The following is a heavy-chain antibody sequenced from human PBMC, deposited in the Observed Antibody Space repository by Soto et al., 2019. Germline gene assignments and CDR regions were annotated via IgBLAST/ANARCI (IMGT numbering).Heavy chain of an antibody. J-gene: IGHJ4*02. CDR2: IYSGGST. CDR3: ARDLPSGLWFGELRGIYYFDY. V-gene: IGHV3-66*01. D-gene: IGHD3-10*01. Sequence: GGSLRLSCAASGFTVSSNYMSWVRQAPGKGLEWVSVIYSGGSTYYADSVKGRFTISRDNSKNTLYLQMNSLRAEDTAVYYCARDLPSGLWFGELRGIYYFDYWGQGTLVTVSS. CDR1: GFTVSSNY.